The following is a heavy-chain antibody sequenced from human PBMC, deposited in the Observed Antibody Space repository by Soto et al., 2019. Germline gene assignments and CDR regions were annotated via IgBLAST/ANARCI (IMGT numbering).Heavy chain of an antibody. V-gene: IGHV4-39*01. Sequence: PSENLSLTCTVSGRSVSSNSYSWGWIRQSPGKGLEWIGTIYSSENTYYNPSLLSRVTISVDTSKNEFSLRLSSVTAADTAVYYCARLNGYCVSTNCHGYYGMDVWGQGTTVTVSS. CDR2: IYSSENT. J-gene: IGHJ6*02. CDR3: ARLNGYCVSTNCHGYYGMDV. CDR1: GRSVSSNSYS. D-gene: IGHD2-2*03.